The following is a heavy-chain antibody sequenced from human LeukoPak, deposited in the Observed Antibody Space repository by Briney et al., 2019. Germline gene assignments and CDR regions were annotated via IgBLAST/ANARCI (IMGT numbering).Heavy chain of an antibody. CDR3: ARDPNYDSSGYYSDAFDI. V-gene: IGHV1-8*03. Sequence: ASVKVSCKASGYSFTNYDINWVRQATGQGLEWMGWMNPKSGDTGYSQKFQGRVFITRDTSINTAYMELSSLGSDDTAVYYCARDPNYDSSGYYSDAFDIWGQGTMVTVSS. CDR1: GYSFTNYD. CDR2: MNPKSGDT. J-gene: IGHJ3*02. D-gene: IGHD3-22*01.